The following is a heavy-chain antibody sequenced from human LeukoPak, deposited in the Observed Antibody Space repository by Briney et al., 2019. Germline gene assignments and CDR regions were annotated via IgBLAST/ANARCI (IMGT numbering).Heavy chain of an antibody. CDR1: GFTFGDYA. CDR3: AREGIAAAGTYFDY. Sequence: PGRSLRLSCAASGFTFGDYAMHWVRQAPGKGLEWVSGISWNSGSIGYADSVKGRFTISRDNAKNSLYLQMNSLRAEDTAVYYCAREGIAAAGTYFDYWGQGTLVTVSS. D-gene: IGHD6-13*01. CDR2: ISWNSGSI. V-gene: IGHV3-9*01. J-gene: IGHJ4*02.